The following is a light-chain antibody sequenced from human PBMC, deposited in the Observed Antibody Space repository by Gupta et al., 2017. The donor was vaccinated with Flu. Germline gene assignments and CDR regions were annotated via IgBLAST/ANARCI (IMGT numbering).Light chain of an antibody. CDR1: QSRVYKNGINY. Sequence: PVTRGQPAYSSCSSSQSRVYKNGINYLHWLQQMPVQSPRRIIYEGSKRDSGVPDRFSGSGAVNDFTRKISRGEDEDVGVYYGRRGKHPWTFGQGTRLEI. V-gene: IGKV2-30*01. CDR2: EGS. CDR3: RRGKHPWT. J-gene: IGKJ2*02.